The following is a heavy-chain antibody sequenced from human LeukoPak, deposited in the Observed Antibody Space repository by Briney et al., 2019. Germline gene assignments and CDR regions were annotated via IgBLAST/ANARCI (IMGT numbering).Heavy chain of an antibody. D-gene: IGHD3-3*01. CDR1: GGSFSGYY. CDR3: ARTTGSYDFWSGYQNYFDY. Sequence: PSETLSLTCAVYGGSFSGYYWSWIRQPPGKGLEWIGEINHSGSTNYNPSLKSRVTISVDTSKNQFSLKLSSVTAADTAVYYCARTTGSYDFWSGYQNYFDYWGQGTLVTVSS. CDR2: INHSGST. V-gene: IGHV4-34*01. J-gene: IGHJ4*02.